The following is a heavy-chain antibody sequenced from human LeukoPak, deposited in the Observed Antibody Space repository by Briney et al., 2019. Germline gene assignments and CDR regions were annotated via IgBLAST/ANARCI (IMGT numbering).Heavy chain of an antibody. CDR1: RGSINFY. Sequence: SETLSLTCTVSRGSINFYWSWIRQPPGKGLEFIAHIYYTGATDYNRSLQSRVSISVDTAKNQLSLRLNSVTAADTAVYYCARWNEGLDYWGQGTLVTVSS. J-gene: IGHJ4*02. CDR3: ARWNEGLDY. CDR2: IYYTGAT. V-gene: IGHV4-59*08. D-gene: IGHD1-1*01.